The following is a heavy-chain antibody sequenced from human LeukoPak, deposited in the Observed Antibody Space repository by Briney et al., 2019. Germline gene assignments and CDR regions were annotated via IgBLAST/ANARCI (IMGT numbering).Heavy chain of an antibody. CDR2: IPYDASNT. CDR3: AKLVQTTLVTPDF. CDR1: GFTFSSYG. Sequence: GGSLRLSCAASGFTFSSYGMHWVRQAPGKGLEWAAVIPYDASNTYYADSVKGRFTISRDNSKNTLYLQMNSLRADDTAVYYCAKLVQTTLVTPDFWGQGTLVTVSS. J-gene: IGHJ4*02. V-gene: IGHV3-30*02. D-gene: IGHD4-23*01.